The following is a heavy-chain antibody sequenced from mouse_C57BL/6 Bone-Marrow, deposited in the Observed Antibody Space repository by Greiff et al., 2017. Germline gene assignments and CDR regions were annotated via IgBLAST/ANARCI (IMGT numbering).Heavy chain of an antibody. CDR3: AEGKDGGRPFAY. CDR1: GFTFSSYA. D-gene: IGHD1-1*02. CDR2: ISDGGSYT. V-gene: IGHV5-4*01. J-gene: IGHJ3*01. Sequence: EVHLVESGGGLVKPGGSLKLSCAASGFTFSSYAMSWVRQTPEKRLEWVATISDGGSYTYYPDNVKGRFTISRDNAKNNLYLQMIHLKAEDTAMYYCAEGKDGGRPFAYWGQGTLVTVSA.